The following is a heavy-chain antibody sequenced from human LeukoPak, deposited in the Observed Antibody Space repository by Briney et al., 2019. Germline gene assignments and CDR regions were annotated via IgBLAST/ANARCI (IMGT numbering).Heavy chain of an antibody. V-gene: IGHV3-74*01. Sequence: RGSLRLSCAASGSTFSRNWMHWVRQTPGKGLVWVSRINGDGSATTYADSVAGRFTISRDNAKNTIYLQMTSLRAEDTAVYYCARGVRGIISYYYYMDLWGKGTTVTVSS. CDR3: ARGVRGIISYYYYMDL. D-gene: IGHD3-10*01. CDR1: GSTFSRNW. CDR2: INGDGSAT. J-gene: IGHJ6*03.